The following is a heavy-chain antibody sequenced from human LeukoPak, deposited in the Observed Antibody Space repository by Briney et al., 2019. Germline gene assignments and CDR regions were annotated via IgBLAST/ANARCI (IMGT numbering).Heavy chain of an antibody. CDR3: ARVARCTSCFDVDY. V-gene: IGHV4-34*01. Sequence: SETMSLPCAVYGGSFSGYYWSWIRQPPGKGLEWIGEINHSGSTNYNPSLKSRVTISVDTSKNQFSLTLSSVTAADTAVYYCARVARCTSCFDVDYWGQGTLVTVSS. J-gene: IGHJ4*02. CDR2: INHSGST. D-gene: IGHD2-2*01. CDR1: GGSFSGYY.